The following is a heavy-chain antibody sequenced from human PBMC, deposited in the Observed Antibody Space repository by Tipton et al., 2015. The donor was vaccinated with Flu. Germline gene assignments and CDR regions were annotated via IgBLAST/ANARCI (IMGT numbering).Heavy chain of an antibody. CDR3: AKGGPYYDFWSGYSYFDY. D-gene: IGHD3-3*01. CDR1: GFTFSSYA. Sequence: SLRLSCAASGFTFSSYAMSWVRQAPGKGLEWVSANSGSGGSTYYADSVKGRFTISRDNSKNTLYLQMNSLRAEDTAVYYCAKGGPYYDFWSGYSYFDYWGQGTLVTVSS. V-gene: IGHV3-23*01. J-gene: IGHJ4*02. CDR2: NSGSGGST.